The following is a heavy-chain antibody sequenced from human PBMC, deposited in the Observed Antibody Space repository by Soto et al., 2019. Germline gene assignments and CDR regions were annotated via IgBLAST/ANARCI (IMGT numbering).Heavy chain of an antibody. D-gene: IGHD5-12*01. V-gene: IGHV4-34*01. J-gene: IGHJ2*01. CDR2: TSHSGSA. Sequence: QVQLQQWGAGLLKPSETLSLTCTVYGGSFSDYYWNWIRQPPGKELEWIGETSHSGSATYTPSLKSRVTTPVDTSKNQFSLKVTSVTAADTAVYYCARGHSDYTWYFDIWGHGTLVTVSS. CDR1: GGSFSDYY. CDR3: ARGHSDYTWYFDI.